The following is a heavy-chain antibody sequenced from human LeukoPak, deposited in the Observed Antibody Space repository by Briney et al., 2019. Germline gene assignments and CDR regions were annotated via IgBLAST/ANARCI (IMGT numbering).Heavy chain of an antibody. J-gene: IGHJ4*02. D-gene: IGHD4/OR15-4a*01. CDR2: VSASGGST. Sequence: PGGSLRLSCAASGFTFSRYAMSWVRQAPGKGLEWVSAVSASGGSTYYADSVKGRFTISRDDSKNTLYLQMSSLRVEDTAVYYCAKRHYGDYEGFDYWGQGTLVTVSS. CDR1: GFTFSRYA. CDR3: AKRHYGDYEGFDY. V-gene: IGHV3-23*01.